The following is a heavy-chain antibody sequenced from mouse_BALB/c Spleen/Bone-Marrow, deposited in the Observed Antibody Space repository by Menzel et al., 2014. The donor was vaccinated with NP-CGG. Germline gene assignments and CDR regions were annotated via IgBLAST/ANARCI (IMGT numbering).Heavy chain of an antibody. Sequence: DVQLVESGPDLVKPSQSLSLTCTVTGYSITSGYTWHWIRQFPGNTLEWMGYIHYSGTTNYNPSLKSRISITRDTSKNQFVLQLNSVTTEDTATYYCAITTVVNAMDYWGQGTSVTVSS. V-gene: IGHV3-1*02. CDR1: GYSITSGYT. J-gene: IGHJ4*01. CDR3: AITTVVNAMDY. D-gene: IGHD1-1*01. CDR2: IHYSGTT.